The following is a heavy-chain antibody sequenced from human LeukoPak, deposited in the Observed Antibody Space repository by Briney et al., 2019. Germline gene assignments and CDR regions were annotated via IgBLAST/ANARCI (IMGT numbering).Heavy chain of an antibody. CDR2: IRYDGSNK. Sequence: GGSLRLSCAASGFTFSSYGMHWVRQAPGKGLEWVAFIRYDGSNKYYADSVKGRFTISRDNSKNTLYLQMNSLRAEDTAVYYCAKGPVIAVGYFDYWGQGTLVTVSS. CDR3: AKGPVIAVGYFDY. J-gene: IGHJ4*02. CDR1: GFTFSSYG. D-gene: IGHD6-19*01. V-gene: IGHV3-30*02.